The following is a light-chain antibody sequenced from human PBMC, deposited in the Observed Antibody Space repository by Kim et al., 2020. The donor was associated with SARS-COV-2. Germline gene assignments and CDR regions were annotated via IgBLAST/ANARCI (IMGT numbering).Light chain of an antibody. CDR1: SSNVGNNA. J-gene: IGLJ1*01. CDR2: FDH. CDR3: AVWDDSLNGYV. Sequence: QQVTISCSGTSSNVGNNAVNWYQQLPGEAPKLLIYFDHLLPAGVSDRFSGSKSGTSASLAISGLQSDDEADYYCAVWDDSLNGYVFGPGTKVTVL. V-gene: IGLV1-36*01.